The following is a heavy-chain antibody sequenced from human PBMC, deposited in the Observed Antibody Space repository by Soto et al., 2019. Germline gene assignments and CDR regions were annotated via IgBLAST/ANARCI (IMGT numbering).Heavy chain of an antibody. V-gene: IGHV3-23*01. Sequence: PVGSLRLSGAASGFTFSRNAMSWVRQAPGKGLEWVSAISGSGGSTYYADSVKGRFTISRDNSKNTLYLQMNSLRAEDTAVYYCANGYYFDYWGQGTLVTVSS. CDR1: GFTFSRNA. J-gene: IGHJ4*02. CDR2: ISGSGGST. CDR3: ANGYYFDY.